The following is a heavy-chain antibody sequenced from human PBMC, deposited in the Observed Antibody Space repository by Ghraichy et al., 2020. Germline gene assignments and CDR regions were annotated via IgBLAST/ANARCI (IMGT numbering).Heavy chain of an antibody. J-gene: IGHJ3*02. CDR3: SSGDTFDI. CDR2: INQNGREK. CDR1: GLIFGSYW. V-gene: IGHV3-7*03. Sequence: LTCAASGLIFGSYWMTWVRQAPGKGLEWVANINQNGREKYYVGSVKGRFTISRDNAKSSLYLQLNNLSAEDTAVYYCSSGDTFDIWGRGTMVTVSS. D-gene: IGHD3-10*01.